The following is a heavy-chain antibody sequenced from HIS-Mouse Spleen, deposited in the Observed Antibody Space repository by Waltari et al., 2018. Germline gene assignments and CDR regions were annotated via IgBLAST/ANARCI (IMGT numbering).Heavy chain of an antibody. J-gene: IGHJ5*02. Sequence: EVQLVESGGGLVKPGGSLRLSCAASGFHFSSSSLNWVRQAPGKGLEWVSSISSSSSYIYYADSVKGRFTISRDNAKNSLYLQMNSLRAEDTAVYYCARGSWNWFDPWGQGTLVTVSS. CDR3: ARGSWNWFDP. V-gene: IGHV3-21*01. CDR2: ISSSSSYI. D-gene: IGHD2-15*01. CDR1: GFHFSSSS.